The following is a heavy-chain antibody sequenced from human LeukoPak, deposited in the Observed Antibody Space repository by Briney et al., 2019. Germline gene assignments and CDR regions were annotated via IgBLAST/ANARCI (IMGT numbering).Heavy chain of an antibody. D-gene: IGHD3-3*01. V-gene: IGHV1-2*06. CDR3: ARGFLEWFSLQGYYFDY. Sequence: GASVKVSCKASGYTFTGYYMHWVRQAPGQGLEWMGRINPNSGGTNYAQKFQGRVTMTRDTSISTAYMELSSLRSEDTAVYYCARGFLEWFSLQGYYFDYWGQGTLVTVSS. J-gene: IGHJ4*02. CDR1: GYTFTGYY. CDR2: INPNSGGT.